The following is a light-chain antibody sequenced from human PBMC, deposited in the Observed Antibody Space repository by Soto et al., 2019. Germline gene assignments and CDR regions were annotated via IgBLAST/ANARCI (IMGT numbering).Light chain of an antibody. J-gene: IGLJ2*01. CDR3: QTWGTGPTV. Sequence: QLVLTQSPSASASLGASVKLTCTLSSGHSSYAIAWHQQQPEKGPRYLMKLNSDGSHGKGDGIPDRFSGSSSGAERYLTISSLQSEDEADYYCQTWGTGPTVFGGGTKLTVL. CDR2: LNSDGSH. CDR1: SGHSSYA. V-gene: IGLV4-69*01.